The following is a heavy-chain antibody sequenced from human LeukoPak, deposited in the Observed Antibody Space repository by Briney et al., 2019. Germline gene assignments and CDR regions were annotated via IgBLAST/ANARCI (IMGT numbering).Heavy chain of an antibody. CDR3: AREALHYDYVWGSSYYYMDV. Sequence: SETLSLTCTVSGDSISSSNCYWGWIRQPPGKGLEWIGSIYFSGCTYYNASLKSRVTISVDTSKNQFSLKLSSVTAADTAVYYCAREALHYDYVWGSSYYYMDVWGKGTTVTISS. J-gene: IGHJ6*03. V-gene: IGHV4-39*07. CDR2: IYFSGCT. CDR1: GDSISSSNCY. D-gene: IGHD3-16*01.